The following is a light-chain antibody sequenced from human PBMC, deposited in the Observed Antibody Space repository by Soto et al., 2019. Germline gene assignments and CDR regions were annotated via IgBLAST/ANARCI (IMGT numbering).Light chain of an antibody. CDR2: VAS. CDR3: QQYNCWPHLYT. CDR1: QSVSSS. V-gene: IGKV3-15*01. Sequence: EVVVTNSAATPSASPGKSATLSCRPSQSVSSSLAWYQHTPARAPRLLIYVASTRAAAIPARFSGCWSGTEFTLTTRILSPGDFGACCSQQYNCWPHLYTLGQG. J-gene: IGKJ2*01.